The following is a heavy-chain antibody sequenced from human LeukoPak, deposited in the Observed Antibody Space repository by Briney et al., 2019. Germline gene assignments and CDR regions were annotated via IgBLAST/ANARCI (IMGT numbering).Heavy chain of an antibody. CDR3: ASGEGSSRAFYYYMAV. Sequence: ASVKLSCNASGSTCTSYAMNWVRHAPGQGLEWMGCINTNNGNPTYAQDFTGRFVFSLDTSVSTAYLQISSLKAEDTAVYYCASGEGSSRAFYYYMAVWGKGTTVTVSS. CDR2: INTNNGNP. V-gene: IGHV7-4-1*02. CDR1: GSTCTSYA. J-gene: IGHJ6*03. D-gene: IGHD6-13*01.